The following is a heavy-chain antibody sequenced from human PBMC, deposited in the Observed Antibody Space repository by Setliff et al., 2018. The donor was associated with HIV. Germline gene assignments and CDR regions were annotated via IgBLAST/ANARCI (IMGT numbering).Heavy chain of an antibody. CDR1: GYTFANYW. CDR2: VYPDDSDT. D-gene: IGHD2-15*01. CDR3: ARRIVGSNPYFYYYMDV. V-gene: IGHV5-51*01. Sequence: GASLTISCKASGYTFANYWIGWVRQMPGTRLEWVVIVYPDDSDTRYSPSFQGHVTISADKSISTAYLQWSSLKASDTAIYYCARRIVGSNPYFYYYMDVWGKGTMVTVSS. J-gene: IGHJ6*03.